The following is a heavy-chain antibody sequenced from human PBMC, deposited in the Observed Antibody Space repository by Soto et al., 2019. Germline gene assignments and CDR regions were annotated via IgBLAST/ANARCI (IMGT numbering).Heavy chain of an antibody. CDR2: IIPIFGTA. CDR3: ARGAVTAAGPHSDYYYYGMDV. Sequence: SVKVSCKXSGGTFSSYAISWVRQAPGQGLEWLGGIIPIFGTANYAQKFQGRVTITADKSTSTAYMELSSLRSEDTAVYYCARGAVTAAGPHSDYYYYGMDVWGQGTTVTVSS. V-gene: IGHV1-69*06. D-gene: IGHD6-13*01. CDR1: GGTFSSYA. J-gene: IGHJ6*02.